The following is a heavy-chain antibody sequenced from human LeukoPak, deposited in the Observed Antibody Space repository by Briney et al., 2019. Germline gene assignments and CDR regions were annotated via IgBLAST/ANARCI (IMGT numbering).Heavy chain of an antibody. CDR2: IYHSGST. D-gene: IGHD1-26*01. CDR1: GGSISSSNW. CDR3: ARDSQEWELLDI. Sequence: SETLSLTCAVSGGSISSSNWWSWVRQPPGKGLEWIGEIYHSGSTNYNPSLKSRVTISVDTSKNQFSLKLSSVTAADTAVYYCARDSQEWELLDIWGQGTMVTVSS. J-gene: IGHJ3*02. V-gene: IGHV4-4*02.